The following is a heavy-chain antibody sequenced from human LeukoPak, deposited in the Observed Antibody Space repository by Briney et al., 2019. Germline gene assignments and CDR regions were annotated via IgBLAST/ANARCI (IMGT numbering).Heavy chain of an antibody. D-gene: IGHD4-17*01. J-gene: IGHJ3*02. CDR3: AREPHSDYSDHTDAFDI. CDR2: ISGDESST. CDR1: GFTFSSYW. V-gene: IGHV3-74*01. Sequence: GGSLRLSCAASGFTFSSYWMHRVRQAPGKGLVWVSRISGDESSTSYADSVEGRFTISRDNAKNTLYLQMNSLRAEDTAVYFCAREPHSDYSDHTDAFDIWGQGTMVTVSS.